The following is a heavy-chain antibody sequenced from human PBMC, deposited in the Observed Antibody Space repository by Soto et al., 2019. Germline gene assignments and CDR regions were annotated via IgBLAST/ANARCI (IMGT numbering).Heavy chain of an antibody. J-gene: IGHJ3*02. CDR3: ARRVSCSGGSCYFNDAFDI. D-gene: IGHD2-15*01. CDR2: IYPGDSDT. V-gene: IGHV5-51*01. Sequence: GESLKISCKGSGYSFTSYWIGWVRQMPGKGLEWMGIIYPGDSDTRYSPSFQGQVTISADKSISTAYLQWSSLKASDTAMYYCARRVSCSGGSCYFNDAFDIWGQGTMVTVSS. CDR1: GYSFTSYW.